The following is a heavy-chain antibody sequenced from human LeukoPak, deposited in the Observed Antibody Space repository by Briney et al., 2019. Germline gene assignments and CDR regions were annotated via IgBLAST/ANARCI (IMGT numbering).Heavy chain of an antibody. Sequence: ASVKVSCKASGGTFSSYAISWVRQAPGQGLEWMGGIIPIFGTANYAQKFQGRVTITADESTSTAYMELGSLRSEDTAVYYCAREFRDDFWSGYINYYYYGMDVWGQGTTVTVSS. V-gene: IGHV1-69*13. D-gene: IGHD3-3*01. J-gene: IGHJ6*02. CDR1: GGTFSSYA. CDR2: IIPIFGTA. CDR3: AREFRDDFWSGYINYYYYGMDV.